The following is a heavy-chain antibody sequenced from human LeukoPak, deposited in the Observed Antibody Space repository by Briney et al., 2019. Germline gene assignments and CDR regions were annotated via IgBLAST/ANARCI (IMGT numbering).Heavy chain of an antibody. CDR3: AKDPDYGDKLSLQYFQH. CDR2: ISGSGGST. CDR1: GFTFSSYA. Sequence: GGSLRLSCAASGFTFSSYAMSWVRQAPGKGLEWVSAISGSGGSTYYADSVKGRFTISRDNSKNTLYLQMNSLRAEDTAVYYCAKDPDYGDKLSLQYFQHWGQGTLVTVSS. J-gene: IGHJ1*01. D-gene: IGHD4-17*01. V-gene: IGHV3-23*01.